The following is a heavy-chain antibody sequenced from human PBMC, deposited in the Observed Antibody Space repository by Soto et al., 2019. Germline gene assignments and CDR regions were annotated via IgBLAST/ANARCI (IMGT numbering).Heavy chain of an antibody. CDR3: ARGWFGPDV. D-gene: IGHD3-10*01. J-gene: IGHJ6*04. Sequence: EVQLVESGGGLVQPGGSLRLSCAASGFTLSGRSMHWVRQAPGKGLVWVSGIDNAGTDSTYADSVKGRFTSSRDNAKKMLYLQMNSLGGEDTAVYYCARGWFGPDVWGKGTTVTVSS. CDR1: GFTLSGRS. CDR2: IDNAGTDS. V-gene: IGHV3-74*01.